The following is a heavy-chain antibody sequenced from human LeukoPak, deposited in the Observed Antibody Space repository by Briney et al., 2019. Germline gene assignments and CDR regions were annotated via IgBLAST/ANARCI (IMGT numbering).Heavy chain of an antibody. D-gene: IGHD6-13*01. J-gene: IGHJ4*02. V-gene: IGHV4-34*01. Sequence: SETLSLACAVYGGSFSGYYWSWIRQPPGKGLEWIGEINHSGSTNYNPSLKSRVTISVDTSKNQFSLKLSSVTAADTAVYYCARGVYIAAAQYAYWGQGTLVTVSS. CDR3: ARGVYIAAAQYAY. CDR1: GGSFSGYY. CDR2: INHSGST.